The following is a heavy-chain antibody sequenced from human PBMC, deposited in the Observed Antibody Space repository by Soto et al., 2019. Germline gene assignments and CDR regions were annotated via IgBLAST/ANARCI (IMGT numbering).Heavy chain of an antibody. J-gene: IGHJ4*02. CDR1: GFTFSSYA. Sequence: GGSLRLSCAASGFTFSSYAMSWVRQAPGKGLEWVSAISGSGGSTYYADSVKGRFTISRDNSKNTLYLQMNSLRAEDTAVYYCAKDTRARHSGYENFDHWGEGTLVTVSS. V-gene: IGHV3-23*01. CDR2: ISGSGGST. D-gene: IGHD5-12*01. CDR3: AKDTRARHSGYENFDH.